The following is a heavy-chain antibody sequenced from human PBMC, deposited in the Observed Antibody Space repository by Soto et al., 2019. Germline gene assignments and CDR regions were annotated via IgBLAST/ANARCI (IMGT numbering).Heavy chain of an antibody. D-gene: IGHD3-10*02. CDR3: ARAGFTQFGVYYYYGMDV. Sequence: PSETLSLTCTVSGGSISSYYWSWTRQPPGKGLEWIGYIYYSGSTNYNPSLKSRVTISVDTSKNQFSLKLSSVTAADTAVYYCARAGFTQFGVYYYYGMDVWGQGTTVTVSS. CDR2: IYYSGST. J-gene: IGHJ6*02. V-gene: IGHV4-59*01. CDR1: GGSISSYY.